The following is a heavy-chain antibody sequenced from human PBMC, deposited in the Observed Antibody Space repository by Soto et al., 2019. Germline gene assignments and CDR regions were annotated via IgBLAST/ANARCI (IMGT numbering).Heavy chain of an antibody. CDR1: GFTFSSYG. J-gene: IGHJ6*03. CDR3: ARGGSPFSDYYYYYMDV. CDR2: IWYDGSNK. D-gene: IGHD5-12*01. Sequence: GGSLRLSCAASGFTFSSYGMHWVRQAPGKGLEWVAVIWYDGSNKYYADSVKGRFTISRDNSKNTLYLQMNSLRAEDTAVYYCARGGSPFSDYYYYYMDVWGKGTTVTVSS. V-gene: IGHV3-33*01.